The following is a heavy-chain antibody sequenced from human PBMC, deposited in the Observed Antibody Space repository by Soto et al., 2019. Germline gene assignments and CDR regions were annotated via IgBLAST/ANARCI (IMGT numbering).Heavy chain of an antibody. Sequence: QVQLVQSGAEVKKPGSSVKVSCKASGGTFSSYAISWVRQAPGQGLEWMGVIIPIFGTANYAQKFQSRVTITADESTSTAYMELSSLRSEDTAVYYCPRGSPMGDYYGPPHAFDICGQETMVTVSS. CDR1: GGTFSSYA. J-gene: IGHJ3*02. CDR3: PRGSPMGDYYGPPHAFDI. CDR2: IIPIFGTA. D-gene: IGHD3-10*01. V-gene: IGHV1-69*01.